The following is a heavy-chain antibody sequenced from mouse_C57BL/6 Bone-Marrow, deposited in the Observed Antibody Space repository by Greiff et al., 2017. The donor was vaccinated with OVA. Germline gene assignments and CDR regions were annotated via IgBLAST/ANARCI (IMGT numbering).Heavy chain of an antibody. CDR2: INPNYGTT. D-gene: IGHD1-1*01. CDR1: GYSFTDYN. Sequence: EVKLMESGPELVKPGASVKISCKASGYSFTDYNMNWVKQSNGKSLEWIGVINPNYGTTSYNQKFKGKATLTVDQSSSTAYMQLNSLTSEDSAVYYCARFTTVVPALDYWGQGTTLTVSS. CDR3: ARFTTVVPALDY. V-gene: IGHV1-39*01. J-gene: IGHJ2*01.